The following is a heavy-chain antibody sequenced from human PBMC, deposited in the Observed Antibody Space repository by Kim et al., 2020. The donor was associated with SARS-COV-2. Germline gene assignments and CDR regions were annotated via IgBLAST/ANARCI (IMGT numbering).Heavy chain of an antibody. Sequence: GGSLRLSCASSGFTFSSYAMSWVRQAPGKGLEWVSAISGSGGSTYYADSVKGRFTISRDNSKNTLYLQMNSLRAEDTAVYYCAKSVRRVWFGEGPTDYFDYWGQGTLVTVSS. D-gene: IGHD3-10*01. CDR1: GFTFSSYA. V-gene: IGHV3-23*01. CDR3: AKSVRRVWFGEGPTDYFDY. CDR2: ISGSGGST. J-gene: IGHJ4*02.